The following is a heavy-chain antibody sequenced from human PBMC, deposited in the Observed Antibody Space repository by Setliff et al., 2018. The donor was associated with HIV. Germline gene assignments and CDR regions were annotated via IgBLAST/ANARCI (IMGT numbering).Heavy chain of an antibody. CDR1: GYTFTSYA. Sequence: ASVKVSCKASGYTFTSYAMNWVRQAPGQGLEWMGWINTNTGNPTYAQGFTGRFVFSLDTSVSTAYLQISSLKAEDTAVYYCARGLIYSSGWYRNSDAFDIWGKGTMVTVSS. V-gene: IGHV7-4-1*02. CDR2: INTNTGNP. CDR3: ARGLIYSSGWYRNSDAFDI. D-gene: IGHD6-19*01. J-gene: IGHJ3*02.